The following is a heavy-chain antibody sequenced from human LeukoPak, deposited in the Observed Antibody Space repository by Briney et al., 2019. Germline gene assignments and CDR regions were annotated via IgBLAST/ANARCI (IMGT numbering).Heavy chain of an antibody. Sequence: GESLKISCNGSGFXFTKYWICWVRQMPGKGLEWMGIMYPSNSDSRYSPSFQGQVTISADKSISTAYLQWSSLKASDTAMYYCARRYTSTSPVDYWGQGTLVTVSS. J-gene: IGHJ4*02. V-gene: IGHV5-51*01. CDR1: GFXFTKYW. CDR2: MYPSNSDS. CDR3: ARRYTSTSPVDY. D-gene: IGHD6-13*01.